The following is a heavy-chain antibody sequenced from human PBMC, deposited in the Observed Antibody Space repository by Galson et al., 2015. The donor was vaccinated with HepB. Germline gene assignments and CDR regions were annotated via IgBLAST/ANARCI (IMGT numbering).Heavy chain of an antibody. D-gene: IGHD5/OR15-5a*01. CDR3: TRGPVRRIVSTLHFDH. CDR1: GFSFNTYS. CDR2: ISSSSSII. Sequence: SLRLSCAASGFSFNTYSLNWVRQAPGEGLEWISYISSSSSIIYYADSVKGRFTTSRDNAKNSLYLQMNSLRVEDTAVYYCTRGPVRRIVSTLHFDHWGQGTLVTVSS. J-gene: IGHJ4*02. V-gene: IGHV3-48*01.